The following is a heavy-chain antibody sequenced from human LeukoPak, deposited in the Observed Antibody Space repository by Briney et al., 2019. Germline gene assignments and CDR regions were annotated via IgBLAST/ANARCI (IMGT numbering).Heavy chain of an antibody. Sequence: GGSLRLSCVASGFTFNFYGMHWARQAPGKGPEWVAVIWDDGTLKYYSDSVKGRFNISRDNSKKMLYLEMNSLRAEDTALYFCARANQYDGTGHPHASDIWGQGTMVYVSS. J-gene: IGHJ3*02. CDR3: ARANQYDGTGHPHASDI. CDR2: IWDDGTLK. V-gene: IGHV3-33*01. D-gene: IGHD3-22*01. CDR1: GFTFNFYG.